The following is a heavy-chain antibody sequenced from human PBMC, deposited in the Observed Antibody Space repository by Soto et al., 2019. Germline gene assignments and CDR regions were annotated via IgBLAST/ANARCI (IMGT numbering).Heavy chain of an antibody. Sequence: QVQLVQSGAEVKKPGASVKVSCKASGYTFTSYGMSWVRQAPGQGLEWMGWISAYNGNTNYAQKLQGRVTVTTDTSTSTAYMELRSLRSDVTSVYYCARIGGGTAMITGAFDIWGQGTMVTVSS. V-gene: IGHV1-18*01. D-gene: IGHD5-18*01. J-gene: IGHJ3*02. CDR2: ISAYNGNT. CDR3: ARIGGGTAMITGAFDI. CDR1: GYTFTSYG.